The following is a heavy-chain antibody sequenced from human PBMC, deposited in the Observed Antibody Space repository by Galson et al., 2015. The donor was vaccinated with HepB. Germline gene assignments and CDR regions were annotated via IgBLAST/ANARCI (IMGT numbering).Heavy chain of an antibody. Sequence: SVKVSCKASGYTFTYRHLHWVRQAPGQALEWMGWITPFNGNTNYAQKFQDRVTITRDRSMSTAYMELSSLRSEDTAMYYCARFSSAHSAFDIWGQGTMVTVSS. CDR2: ITPFNGNT. CDR1: GYTFTYRH. CDR3: ARFSSAHSAFDI. J-gene: IGHJ3*02. D-gene: IGHD6-6*01. V-gene: IGHV1-45*02.